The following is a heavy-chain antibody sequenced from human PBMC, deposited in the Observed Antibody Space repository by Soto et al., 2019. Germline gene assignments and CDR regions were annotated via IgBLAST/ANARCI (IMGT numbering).Heavy chain of an antibody. V-gene: IGHV4-34*01. D-gene: IGHD3-10*01. Sequence: PSETLSLTCTVSGGSISGYYWSWIRQPPGKGLEWIGEINHSGSTNYNPSLKSRVTISVDTSKNQFSLKLSSVTAADTAVYYCVKIGGYYGSGSYYRYSYGMDVWGQGTTVTVSS. CDR2: INHSGST. J-gene: IGHJ6*02. CDR3: VKIGGYYGSGSYYRYSYGMDV. CDR1: GGSISGYY.